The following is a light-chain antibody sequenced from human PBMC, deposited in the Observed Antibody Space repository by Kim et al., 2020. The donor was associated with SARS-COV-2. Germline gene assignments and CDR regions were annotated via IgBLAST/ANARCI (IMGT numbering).Light chain of an antibody. CDR1: QSVNRSY. Sequence: EIVLTQSPGTLSLSPGERATLSCRASQSVNRSYLAWYQQKPGQAPRLLIYGASSRATGIPDRFSGSGSGTNFTLTISRLEPEDFAVYYCQQYGSSSWTFGQGTKVDIK. CDR2: GAS. V-gene: IGKV3-20*01. CDR3: QQYGSSSWT. J-gene: IGKJ1*01.